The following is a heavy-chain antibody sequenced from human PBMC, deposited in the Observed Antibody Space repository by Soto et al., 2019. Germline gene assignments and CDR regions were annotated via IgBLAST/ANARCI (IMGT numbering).Heavy chain of an antibody. V-gene: IGHV3-21*01. D-gene: IGHD6-13*01. J-gene: IGHJ4*02. CDR1: GGTFRSYS. CDR2: ISSSSSYI. Sequence: GGSQRLSSTASGGTFRSYSMNWVRQAPGKGLEWVSSISSSSSYIYYADSVKGRFTISRDNAKNSLYLQMNSLRAEDTAVYYCARDDRAYSSSPVRYWGQGTLVTVSS. CDR3: ARDDRAYSSSPVRY.